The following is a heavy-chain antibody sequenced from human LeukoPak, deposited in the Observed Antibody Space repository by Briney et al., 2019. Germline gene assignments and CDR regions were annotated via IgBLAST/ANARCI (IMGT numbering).Heavy chain of an antibody. Sequence: ASVKVSCKASGYTFTTYYMHWVRQTPGQGLEWMGIINPNGGSTNYAQKFQGRVAMTRDTSTSTVYMELSSLRPGDTAVYYCARGAADTGSYSYFDYWGQGTLVTVSS. J-gene: IGHJ4*02. V-gene: IGHV1-46*01. D-gene: IGHD1-26*01. CDR3: ARGAADTGSYSYFDY. CDR1: GYTFTTYY. CDR2: INPNGGST.